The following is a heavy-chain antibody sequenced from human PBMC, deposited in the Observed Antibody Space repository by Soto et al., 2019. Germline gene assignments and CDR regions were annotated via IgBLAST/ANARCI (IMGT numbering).Heavy chain of an antibody. J-gene: IGHJ5*02. CDR2: IIPIFGTA. Sequence: SVKVSCKASGGTFSSYAISWVRRAPGQGLEWMGGIIPIFGTANYAQKFQGRVTITADESTSTAYMELSSLRSEDTAVYYCARDPERSNWFDPWGQGTLVTVSS. V-gene: IGHV1-69*13. D-gene: IGHD1-1*01. CDR3: ARDPERSNWFDP. CDR1: GGTFSSYA.